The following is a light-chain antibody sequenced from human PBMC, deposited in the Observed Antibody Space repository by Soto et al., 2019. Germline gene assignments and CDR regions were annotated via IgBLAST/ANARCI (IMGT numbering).Light chain of an antibody. CDR3: RGYNAFSTT. V-gene: IGKV1-5*01. J-gene: IGKJ1*01. CDR1: QSMNDW. CDR2: DAS. Sequence: DIQMTQSPSTLSASIGDRVTITCRASQSMNDWLAWYQQKPGKAPKVLIYDASSLQSGVPSRFSGSGSGTEFIFTIDSLQSDDVGNYYRRGYNAFSTTFGQGTKLAIK.